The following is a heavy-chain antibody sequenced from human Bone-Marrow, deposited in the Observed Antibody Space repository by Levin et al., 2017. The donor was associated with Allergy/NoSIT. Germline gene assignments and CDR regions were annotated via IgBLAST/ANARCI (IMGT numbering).Heavy chain of an antibody. CDR1: GYTFKNFY. CDR2: IGPKNGDT. J-gene: IGHJ4*02. D-gene: IGHD6-13*01. V-gene: IGHV1-2*02. CDR3: SRDAGKSYQY. Sequence: GESLKISCKASGYTFKNFYIHWVRLAPGQGLEWMGWIGPKNGDTIYAQKFQGRVTMTRDTSITTVYMELSRLTSDDTAIYYCSRDAGKSYQYWGQGTLVTVSS.